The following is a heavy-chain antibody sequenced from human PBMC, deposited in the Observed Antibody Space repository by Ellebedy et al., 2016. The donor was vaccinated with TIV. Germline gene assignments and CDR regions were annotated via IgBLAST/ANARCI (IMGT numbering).Heavy chain of an antibody. V-gene: IGHV3-69-1*01. D-gene: IGHD2-2*01. CDR2: ISKGGSI. CDR1: GFTFSAYG. J-gene: IGHJ3*02. CDR3: ARDNGFCRGSSCYASFDI. Sequence: GESLKISCAASGFTFSAYGINWVRQAPGKGLEWVSMISKGGSIYHAEALKGRFTSSRDNARSSLYLQMNSLRAEDTAVYYCARDNGFCRGSSCYASFDIWGQGTMVTVSS.